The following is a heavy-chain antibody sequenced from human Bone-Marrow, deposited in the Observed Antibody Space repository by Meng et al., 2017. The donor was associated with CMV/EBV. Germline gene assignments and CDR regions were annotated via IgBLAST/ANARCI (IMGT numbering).Heavy chain of an antibody. Sequence: GGSLRLSCAASGFTFSSYSMNWVRQAPGKGLEWVSSISSSSSYIYYADSVKGRFTISRDNAKNSLYLQMNSLRAEDTAVYYCARDSPGWLQGWGLGCYCGQGALVTVS. CDR1: GFTFSSYS. J-gene: IGHJ4*02. CDR3: ARDSPGWLQGWGLGCY. D-gene: IGHD5-24*01. V-gene: IGHV3-21*01. CDR2: ISSSSSYI.